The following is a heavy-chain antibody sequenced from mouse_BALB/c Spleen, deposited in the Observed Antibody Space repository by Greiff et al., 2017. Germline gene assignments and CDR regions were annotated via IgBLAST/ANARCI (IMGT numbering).Heavy chain of an antibody. CDR1: GYTFTSYW. D-gene: IGHD4-1*01. V-gene: IGHV1S41*01. Sequence: DLVKPGASVKLSCKASGYTFTSYWINWIKQRPGQGLEWIGRIAPGSGSTYYNEMFKGKATLTVDTSSSTAYIQLSSLSSEDSAVYFCARGQTVSPFAYWGQGTLVTVSA. CDR2: IAPGSGST. CDR3: ARGQTVSPFAY. J-gene: IGHJ3*01.